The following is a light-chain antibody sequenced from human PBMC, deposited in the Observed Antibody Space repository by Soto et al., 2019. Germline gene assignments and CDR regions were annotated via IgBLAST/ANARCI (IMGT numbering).Light chain of an antibody. J-gene: IGLJ2*01. V-gene: IGLV1-44*01. Sequence: QPVLTQPPSASGTPGQRVTISCSGSSSNIGSNTVNWYQQLPGTAHKLLIYSNNQRPSGVPDRFSGSKSGTSASLAISGLQSQDEADYYCAAWDDSLNVVFGGGTQLTVL. CDR3: AAWDDSLNVV. CDR1: SSNIGSNT. CDR2: SNN.